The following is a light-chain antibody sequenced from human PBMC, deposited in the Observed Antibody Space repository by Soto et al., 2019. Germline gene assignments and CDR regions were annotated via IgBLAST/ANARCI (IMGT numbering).Light chain of an antibody. Sequence: DIQMTQSPSTLSASVGDRVTITCRASQSISSWLAWYQQKPGKAPKLLIYKASSLESGVPSRFSGSGSGTEFTLTISSLQPDDFATYYCKQFTFGGGTKVEIK. CDR1: QSISSW. CDR3: KQFT. V-gene: IGKV1-5*03. J-gene: IGKJ4*01. CDR2: KAS.